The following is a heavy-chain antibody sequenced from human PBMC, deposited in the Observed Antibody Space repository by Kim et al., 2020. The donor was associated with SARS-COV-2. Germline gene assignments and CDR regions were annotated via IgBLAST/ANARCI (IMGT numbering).Heavy chain of an antibody. V-gene: IGHV4-59*01. CDR3: ARSTDGYNIDS. J-gene: IGHJ4*02. CDR2: T. D-gene: IGHD5-12*01. Sequence: TNYNPSRKSRVTIAVDTSKNQFSLKLSSVTAADTAMYFCARSTDGYNIDSWGQGTLVTVSS.